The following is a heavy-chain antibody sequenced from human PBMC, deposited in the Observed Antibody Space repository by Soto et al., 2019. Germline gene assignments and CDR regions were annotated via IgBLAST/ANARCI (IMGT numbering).Heavy chain of an antibody. CDR3: ARGLSYFDY. Sequence: SETLSLTCTVSGGSISPYYWNWIRQPPGKGLEWIGYIYYTGATNYNPSLKSRLTISLDTSENQFSLRLFSVTAADTAVYFCARGLSYFDYWGQGTLVTVSS. CDR1: GGSISPYY. CDR2: IYYTGAT. V-gene: IGHV4-59*01. J-gene: IGHJ4*02.